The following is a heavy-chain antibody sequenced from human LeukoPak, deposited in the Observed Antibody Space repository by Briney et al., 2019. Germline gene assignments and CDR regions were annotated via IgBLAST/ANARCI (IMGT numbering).Heavy chain of an antibody. V-gene: IGHV1-18*01. CDR2: ISAYNGNT. J-gene: IGHJ4*02. CDR3: ARGYDILTGYYNDDY. D-gene: IGHD3-9*01. Sequence: ASVKVSCKASGYTFTNYGVSWVRQAPGQGLEWMGWISAYNGNTNYAQWLQGRVTITTDTSTSTAYMELRSLRSDDTAVYYCARGYDILTGYYNDDYWGQGTLVTVSS. CDR1: GYTFTNYG.